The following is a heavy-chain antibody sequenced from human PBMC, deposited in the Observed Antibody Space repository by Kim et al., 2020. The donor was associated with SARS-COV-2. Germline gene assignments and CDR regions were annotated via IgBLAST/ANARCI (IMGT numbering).Heavy chain of an antibody. J-gene: IGHJ4*02. Sequence: SVKGRFTISREKSKHTLNLQMNSLRAEDTAVYYCAKASRTTIFGVVSDFDYWGQGTLVSVSS. CDR3: AKASRTTIFGVVSDFDY. V-gene: IGHV3-23*01. D-gene: IGHD3-3*01.